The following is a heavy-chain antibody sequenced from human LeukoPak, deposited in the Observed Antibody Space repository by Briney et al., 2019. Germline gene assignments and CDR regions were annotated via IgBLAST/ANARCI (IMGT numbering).Heavy chain of an antibody. D-gene: IGHD6-19*01. CDR3: AKLQSSGWHSQNDAFDI. J-gene: IGHJ3*02. CDR2: ISGSGGST. V-gene: IGHV3-23*01. Sequence: GGSLRLSCAASGFTFSSYAMSWVRQAPGKGLEWVSAISGSGGSTYYADSVKGRFTISRDNSKNTLYLQMNSLRAEDTAVYYCAKLQSSGWHSQNDAFDIWGQGTMVTVSS. CDR1: GFTFSSYA.